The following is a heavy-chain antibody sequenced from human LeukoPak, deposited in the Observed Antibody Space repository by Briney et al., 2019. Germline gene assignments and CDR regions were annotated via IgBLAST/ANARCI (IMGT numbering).Heavy chain of an antibody. CDR1: RGSISSGGYY. D-gene: IGHD2/OR15-2a*01. V-gene: IGHV4-31*03. CDR3: ARAAWGGSRIWHPLDC. J-gene: IGHJ4*02. Sequence: PSETPSLTCTVSRGSISSGGYYWSWIRQHPGKGLEWIGYIYYSGSTYYNPSLKSRVTISVDTSKNQFSLKLSSVPAADTAVYYCARAAWGGSRIWHPLDCWGRGTLHAVSS. CDR2: IYYSGST.